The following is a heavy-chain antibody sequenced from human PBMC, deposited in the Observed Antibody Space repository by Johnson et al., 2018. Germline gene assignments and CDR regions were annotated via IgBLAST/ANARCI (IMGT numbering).Heavy chain of an antibody. CDR3: VKGSTFAAISGVYFQH. V-gene: IGHV3-9*01. J-gene: IGHJ1*01. D-gene: IGHD1-26*01. Sequence: VQLWETGGGLVQPGRSLRLSCAASGFIFDDYAMHWVRQAPGKGLEWVSDSSWNSGKIAYADSVKGRFTIPRDNAKKSLYLQMNSLRPEDTAVYYCVKGSTFAAISGVYFQHWGQGTLVTVSS. CDR2: SSWNSGKI. CDR1: GFIFDDYA.